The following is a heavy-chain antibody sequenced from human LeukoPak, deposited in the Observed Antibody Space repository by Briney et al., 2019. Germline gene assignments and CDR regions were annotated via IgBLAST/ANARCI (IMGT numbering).Heavy chain of an antibody. J-gene: IGHJ3*02. D-gene: IGHD3/OR15-3a*01. Sequence: GGSLRLSCAASGFTFSSYGMHWVRQAPGKGLEWMAVISEDGNSKHYTDSVKGRFTISRDNSKNTLFLQMNSLRAEDTAVYYGARVSNRRDWPYGFDIWGQGTMVTVSS. CDR1: GFTFSSYG. CDR3: ARVSNRRDWPYGFDI. V-gene: IGHV3-30*03. CDR2: ISEDGNSK.